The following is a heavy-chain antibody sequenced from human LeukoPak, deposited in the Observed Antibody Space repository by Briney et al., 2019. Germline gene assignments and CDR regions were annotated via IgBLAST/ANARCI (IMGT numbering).Heavy chain of an antibody. CDR2: ISDSGGGT. CDR3: AKAQSPRWSLDY. D-gene: IGHD2-15*01. J-gene: IGHJ4*02. CDR1: GFTFNSCA. Sequence: GGSLRLSCAASGFTFNSCAMSWVRQAPGKGLAWVSGISDSGGGTYYADSVKGRFTISRDNSKNTLYLQMNSLRAEDTAVYYCAKAQSPRWSLDYWGQGTLVTVSS. V-gene: IGHV3-23*01.